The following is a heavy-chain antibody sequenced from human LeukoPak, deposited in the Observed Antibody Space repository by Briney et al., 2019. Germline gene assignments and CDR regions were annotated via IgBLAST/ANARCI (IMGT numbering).Heavy chain of an antibody. CDR1: GYTFTGYY. CDR2: INPNSGGA. D-gene: IGHD2-15*01. CDR3: ARRPPYCSGGSCYSGAGGPSGY. V-gene: IGHV1-2*06. J-gene: IGHJ4*02. Sequence: ASVKVSCKASGYTFTGYYMHWVRQAPGQGLEWMGRINPNSGGANYAQKFQGRVTMTRDTSISTACMELSRLRSDDTAVYYCARRPPYCSGGSCYSGAGGPSGYWGQGTLVTVSS.